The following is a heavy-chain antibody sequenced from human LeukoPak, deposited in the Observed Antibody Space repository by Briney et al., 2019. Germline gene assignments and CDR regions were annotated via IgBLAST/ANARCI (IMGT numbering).Heavy chain of an antibody. CDR3: ASRSDYDFWSGYYTQPHFDY. V-gene: IGHV3-21*01. Sequence: PGRSLRLSCAASGFTFSSYAMHWVRQAPGKGLEWVSSISSSSSYIYYADSVKGRFTISRDNAKNSLYLQMNSLRAEDTAVYYCASRSDYDFWSGYYTQPHFDYWGQGTLVTVSS. CDR2: ISSSSSYI. J-gene: IGHJ4*02. D-gene: IGHD3-3*01. CDR1: GFTFSSYA.